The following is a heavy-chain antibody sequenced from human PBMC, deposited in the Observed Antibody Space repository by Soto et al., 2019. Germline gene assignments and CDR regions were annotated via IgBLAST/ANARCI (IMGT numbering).Heavy chain of an antibody. CDR3: AKERSGKEFDY. V-gene: IGHV3-30*18. Sequence: GGSLRLSCAASGFTFSTYGMHWVRQAPGKGLEWVAVISYDGSNKYYADSVKGRFTISRDNSKNTLYLQVNSLRAEDTAVYYCAKERSGKEFDYWGQGXLVTVYS. CDR1: GFTFSTYG. CDR2: ISYDGSNK. J-gene: IGHJ4*02.